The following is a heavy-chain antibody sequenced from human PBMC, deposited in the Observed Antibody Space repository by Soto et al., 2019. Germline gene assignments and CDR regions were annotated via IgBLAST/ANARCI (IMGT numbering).Heavy chain of an antibody. V-gene: IGHV4-61*01. Sequence: SETLSLTCTVSGVSVSSGSYYWSWIRQPPGKGLEWIGNIYYVGRPNYNPSLKSRVTISVNTSKNQFSLKLTSVTAADTAVYYCAAGSGYYNFLAHWGLGTLVTVSS. CDR2: IYYVGRP. CDR3: AAGSGYYNFLAH. CDR1: GVSVSSGSYY. D-gene: IGHD3-3*01. J-gene: IGHJ4*02.